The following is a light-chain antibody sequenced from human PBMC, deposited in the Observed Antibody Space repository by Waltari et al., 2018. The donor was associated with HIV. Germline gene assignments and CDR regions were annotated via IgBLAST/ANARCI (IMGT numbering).Light chain of an antibody. CDR1: QSLIHSNGYNY. Sequence: DIVMTQSPLSLSVTPGAAVSISCSSNQSLIHSNGYNYLDWYLQRPGQSPQLLIYLGSNRASGVPDRFRGSGSGTDFTLKISRVQAEDVGAYYCMQALQTPIFTFGPGTKVDIK. V-gene: IGKV2-28*01. CDR2: LGS. CDR3: MQALQTPIFT. J-gene: IGKJ3*01.